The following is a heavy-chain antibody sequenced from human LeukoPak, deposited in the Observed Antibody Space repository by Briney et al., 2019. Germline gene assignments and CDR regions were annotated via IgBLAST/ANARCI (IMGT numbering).Heavy chain of an antibody. J-gene: IGHJ4*02. CDR3: ARNYDILTGYYPLDY. Sequence: GGSLRLSCAASGFTFSSYWMSWVRQAPGKGLEWVANIKQDGSEKYYVDSVKGRFTISRDNAKNSLYLQMNSLRAKDTAVYYCARNYDILTGYYPLDYWGQGTLVTVSS. D-gene: IGHD3-9*01. V-gene: IGHV3-7*01. CDR2: IKQDGSEK. CDR1: GFTFSSYW.